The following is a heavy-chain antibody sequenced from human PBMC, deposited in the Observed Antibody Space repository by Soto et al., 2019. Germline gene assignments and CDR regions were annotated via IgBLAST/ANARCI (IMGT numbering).Heavy chain of an antibody. CDR2: ISGSGDST. Sequence: EVQLLESGGGLVQPGGSLRLSCAASGFTFSSYAMSWVRQAPGKGLEWVSVISGSGDSTYYADSVKGRFTISRDNSKHALFLQMNSLGGEDTAVYYCAKRDYGSDFDYWGQGTVVTVSS. V-gene: IGHV3-23*01. CDR3: AKRDYGSDFDY. CDR1: GFTFSSYA. D-gene: IGHD3-10*01. J-gene: IGHJ4*02.